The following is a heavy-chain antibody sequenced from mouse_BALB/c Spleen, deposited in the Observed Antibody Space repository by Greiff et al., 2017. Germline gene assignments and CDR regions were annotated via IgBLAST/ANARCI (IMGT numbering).Heavy chain of an antibody. J-gene: IGHJ4*01. CDR2: INSNGGST. Sequence: EVQLQESGGGLVKLGGSLKLSCAASGFTFSSYYMSWVRQTPEKRLELVAAINSNGGSTYYPDTVKGRFTISRDNAKNTLYLQMSSLKSEDTALYYCARPSVRWYAMDYWGQGTSVTVSS. CDR1: GFTFSSYY. D-gene: IGHD1-1*01. V-gene: IGHV5-6-2*01. CDR3: ARPSVRWYAMDY.